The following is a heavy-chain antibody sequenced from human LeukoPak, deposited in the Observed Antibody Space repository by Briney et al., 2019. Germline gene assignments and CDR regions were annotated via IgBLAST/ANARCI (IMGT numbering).Heavy chain of an antibody. CDR2: ISSSSSTI. Sequence: GGSLRLSCAASGFTFSSYSMNWVRQAPGKGLEWVSYISSSSSTIYYADSVKGRFTIPRDNAKNSLYLQMNSLRAEDTAVYYCARGRKGYDFWSGYYTDDWFDPWGQGTLVTVSS. V-gene: IGHV3-48*01. CDR1: GFTFSSYS. D-gene: IGHD3-3*01. J-gene: IGHJ5*02. CDR3: ARGRKGYDFWSGYYTDDWFDP.